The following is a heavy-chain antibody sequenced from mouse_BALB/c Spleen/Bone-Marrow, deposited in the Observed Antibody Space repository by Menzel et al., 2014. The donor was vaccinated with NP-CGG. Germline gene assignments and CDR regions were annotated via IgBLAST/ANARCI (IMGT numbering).Heavy chain of an antibody. Sequence: EVKLVESGGVLVQPGGSLKLSCAASGFTFSSYIMSWVRQTPEKRLEWVAYISNGGDNTYYPDTVKGRFIISRDNAKNTLCLQMSSLKSEDTAMYYCVRHRYDGYYFDYWGQGTTLTVSS. CDR1: GFTFSSYI. CDR3: VRHRYDGYYFDY. CDR2: ISNGGDNT. D-gene: IGHD2-14*01. V-gene: IGHV5-12-2*01. J-gene: IGHJ2*01.